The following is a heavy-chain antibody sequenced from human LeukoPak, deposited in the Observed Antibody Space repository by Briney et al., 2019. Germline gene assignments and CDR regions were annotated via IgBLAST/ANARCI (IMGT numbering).Heavy chain of an antibody. Sequence: PSETLSLTCTVSGGSISSYYWSWIRQPAGKGLEWIGRIYTSGSTNYNPSLKSRVTMSVDTSKNQFSLKLSSVTAADTAVYYCARGLGDFWSGYGVNYMDVWGKGTTVTVSS. J-gene: IGHJ6*03. CDR3: ARGLGDFWSGYGVNYMDV. CDR1: GGSISSYY. CDR2: IYTSGST. D-gene: IGHD3-3*01. V-gene: IGHV4-4*07.